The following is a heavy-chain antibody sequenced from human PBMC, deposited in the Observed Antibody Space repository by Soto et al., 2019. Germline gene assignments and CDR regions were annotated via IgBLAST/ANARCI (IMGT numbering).Heavy chain of an antibody. V-gene: IGHV1-2*02. CDR1: GYTFTGYY. J-gene: IGHJ5*02. CDR3: ARGWVDTTPFDP. CDR2: INPNTGGT. D-gene: IGHD1-1*01. Sequence: QVQLVQSGAEVKKPGASVKVSCKASGYTFTGYYMHWVRQAPGQGLEWMGWINPNTGGTNYVQKFQGRVTMTRDTSSRTADMELSILRSDDTAVYYCARGWVDTTPFDPWGQGTLVTVSS.